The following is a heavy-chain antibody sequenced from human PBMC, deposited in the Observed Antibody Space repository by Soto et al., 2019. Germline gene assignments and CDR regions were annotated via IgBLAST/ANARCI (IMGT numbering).Heavy chain of an antibody. CDR3: ARGSSSWISYYYYYGMDV. J-gene: IGHJ6*02. CDR2: IYPGDSDT. Sequence: ESLKISCKGSGYSFTSYWIGWVRQMPGKGLEWMGIIYPGDSDTRYSPSFQGQVTTSADKSISTAYLQWSSLKASDTAMYYCARGSSSWISYYYYYGMDVWGQGTTVTVSS. CDR1: GYSFTSYW. V-gene: IGHV5-51*01. D-gene: IGHD6-13*01.